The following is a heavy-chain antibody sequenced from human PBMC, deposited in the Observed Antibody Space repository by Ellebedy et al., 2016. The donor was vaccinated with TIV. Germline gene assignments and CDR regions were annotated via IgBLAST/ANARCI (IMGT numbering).Heavy chain of an antibody. CDR3: ARGSRLTGTRCSDY. CDR1: GGSFSGYY. V-gene: IGHV4-34*01. D-gene: IGHD1-7*01. Sequence: SETLSLXXAVYGGSFSGYYWSWIRQLPGKGLEWIGEINHSGSTNYNPSLKSRVTISVDTSKNQFSLRLSSVTAADTAVYYCARGSRLTGTRCSDYWGQGTLVTVSS. CDR2: INHSGST. J-gene: IGHJ4*02.